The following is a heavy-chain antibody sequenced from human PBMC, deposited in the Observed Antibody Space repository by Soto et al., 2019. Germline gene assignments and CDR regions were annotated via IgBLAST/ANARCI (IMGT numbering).Heavy chain of an antibody. V-gene: IGHV3-11*06. CDR3: ARYIYGYVDY. J-gene: IGHJ4*02. CDR1: GFTFSDYY. D-gene: IGHD5-18*01. Sequence: GESLKISCAASGFTFSDYYMSWIRQAPGKGLEWIAYISGVMSSTYYADSVKGRFTISRDNAKNSVYLQMNSLRAEDTAVYYCARYIYGYVDYWGQGTLVTVSS. CDR2: ISGVMSST.